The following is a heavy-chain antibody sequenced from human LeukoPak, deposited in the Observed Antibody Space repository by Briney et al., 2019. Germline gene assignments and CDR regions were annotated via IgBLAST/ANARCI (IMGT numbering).Heavy chain of an antibody. CDR1: GYTFTCYY. V-gene: IGHV1-2*04. D-gene: IGHD5-12*01. J-gene: IGHJ4*02. CDR2: INPNSGGT. Sequence: GASVKVSCKASGYTFTCYYMHWVRQAPGQGLEWMGWINPNSGGTNYAQKFQGWVTMTRDTSISTAYMELSRLRSDDTAAYYCARDRGYSGYDFGYWGQGTLVTVSS. CDR3: ARDRGYSGYDFGY.